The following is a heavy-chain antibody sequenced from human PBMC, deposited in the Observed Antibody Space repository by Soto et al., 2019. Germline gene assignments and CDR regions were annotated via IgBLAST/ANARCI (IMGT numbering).Heavy chain of an antibody. CDR3: TPLALKYSSGWYEFSD. D-gene: IGHD6-19*01. Sequence: EVQLVESGGGLVKPGGSLRLSCAASGFTFSNVWMNWVRQAPGKGLEWVGRIKSKTDGGTTDYAAPVKGRFTISRDDSKTTLYLQMNSPKTEDTAVYYCTPLALKYSSGWYEFSDWGQGTLVTVSS. CDR2: IKSKTDGGTT. V-gene: IGHV3-15*07. J-gene: IGHJ4*02. CDR1: GFTFSNVW.